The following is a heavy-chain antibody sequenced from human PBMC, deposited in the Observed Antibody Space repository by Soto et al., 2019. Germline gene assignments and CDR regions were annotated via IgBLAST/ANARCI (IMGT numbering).Heavy chain of an antibody. Sequence: GESLKISCNGSGYSFTSYWIGWVRQMPGKGLEWMGIIYPGDSDTRYSPSFQGQVTISADKSISTAYLQWSSLKASDTAMYYCARHQGSASGWYGFYYYYGMDVWGQGTTVTVSS. CDR3: ARHQGSASGWYGFYYYYGMDV. V-gene: IGHV5-51*01. CDR1: GYSFTSYW. D-gene: IGHD6-19*01. J-gene: IGHJ6*02. CDR2: IYPGDSDT.